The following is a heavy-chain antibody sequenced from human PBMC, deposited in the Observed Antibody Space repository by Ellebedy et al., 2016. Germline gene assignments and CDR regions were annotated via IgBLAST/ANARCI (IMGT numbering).Heavy chain of an antibody. J-gene: IGHJ4*02. CDR3: ARGGYDSSGYYRFDY. CDR1: GFTFSSYS. Sequence: GESLKISXAASGFTFSSYSMNWVRQAPGKGLEWVSSISSSSSYIYYADSVKGRFTISRDNAKNSLYLQMNSLRAGDTAVYYCARGGYDSSGYYRFDYWGQGTLVTVSS. CDR2: ISSSSSYI. D-gene: IGHD3-22*01. V-gene: IGHV3-21*01.